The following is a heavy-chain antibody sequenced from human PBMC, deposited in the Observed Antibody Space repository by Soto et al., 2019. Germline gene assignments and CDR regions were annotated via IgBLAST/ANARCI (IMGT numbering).Heavy chain of an antibody. CDR2: IRSKANSYAT. D-gene: IGHD2-15*01. V-gene: IGHV3-73*01. CDR1: GFTFSGSA. CDR3: TRHGEGYCSGGSCYANWFDP. J-gene: IGHJ5*02. Sequence: EVPLVESGGGLVQPGGSLKLSCAASGFTFSGSAMHWVRQASGKGLEWVGRIRSKANSYATAYAASVKGRFTISRDDSKNTAYLQMNSLKTEDTAVYYCTRHGEGYCSGGSCYANWFDPWGQGTLVTVSS.